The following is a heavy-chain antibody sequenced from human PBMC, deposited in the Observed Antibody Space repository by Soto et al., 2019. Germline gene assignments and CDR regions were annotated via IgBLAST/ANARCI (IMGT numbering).Heavy chain of an antibody. Sequence: GGSLRLSCSASGFTFNTYSMHWVRQAPGKGLEWVAVISYDGSNKFYADSVKGRFTISRDNSKNTLYLEMNSLRAEDTAVYYCAKVSPMGYFLDFWGQGTLVTVSS. V-gene: IGHV3-30-3*01. CDR3: AKVSPMGYFLDF. CDR1: GFTFNTYS. CDR2: ISYDGSNK. J-gene: IGHJ4*02.